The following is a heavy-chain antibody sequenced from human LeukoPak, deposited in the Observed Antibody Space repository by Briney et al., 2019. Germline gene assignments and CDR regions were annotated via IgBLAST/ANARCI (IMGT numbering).Heavy chain of an antibody. CDR3: ARGGLENGYHANDGFDI. Sequence: SETLSLTCTVSGGSISGYHWSWIQQPPGKGLDWIGYIYYSGSTKYNPSLKSRVTMSVDTSKNQFSLKLSSVTAADTAVYYCARGGLENGYHANDGFDICGQGTMVTVSS. V-gene: IGHV4-59*01. CDR1: GGSISGYH. D-gene: IGHD3-22*01. J-gene: IGHJ3*02. CDR2: IYYSGST.